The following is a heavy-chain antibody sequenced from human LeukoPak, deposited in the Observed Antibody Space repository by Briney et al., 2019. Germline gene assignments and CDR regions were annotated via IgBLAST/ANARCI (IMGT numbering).Heavy chain of an antibody. D-gene: IGHD2-15*01. CDR1: GFTFSNYW. J-gene: IGHJ4*02. CDR3: ARDKSLASAGYFDY. CDR2: IKQDRSEK. V-gene: IGHV3-7*01. Sequence: GGSLRLSCAASGFTFSNYWMNWVRQAPGKGLEWVANIKQDRSEKYYVDSVKGRFTISRDNGKNSLYLQMNSLRAEDTAVYYCARDKSLASAGYFDYWGQGTLVTVSS.